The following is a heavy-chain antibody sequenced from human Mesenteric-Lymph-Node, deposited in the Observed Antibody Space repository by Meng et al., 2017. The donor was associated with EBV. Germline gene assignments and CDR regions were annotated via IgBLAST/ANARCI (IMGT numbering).Heavy chain of an antibody. D-gene: IGHD3-22*01. V-gene: IGHV4-4*03. J-gene: IGHJ4*02. CDR1: GGSITSNW. CDR3: VGNGYYSVDY. CDR2: IHHSGIT. Sequence: QLQLQESGQGLVKPPGTLSLTFAVSGGSITSNWWSWVRQPPGKGLEWIGEIHHSGITHYSPSLKSRVTVSVDKSKSLFSLSLSSMTAADTAMYYCVGNGYYSVDYWGQGILVTVSS.